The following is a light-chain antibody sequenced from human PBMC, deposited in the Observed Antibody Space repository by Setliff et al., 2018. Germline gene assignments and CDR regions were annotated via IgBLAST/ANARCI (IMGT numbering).Light chain of an antibody. CDR3: SSFTGSNTLL. Sequence: QSALAQPVSVSGSPGQSITISCTGTSSDIGGYNYVSWYQQHPGKAPKLMMYGVSNRPSGVSNRFSGSKSGDTASLTISGLQAEDEAKYYCSSFTGSNTLLFGGGTKATVL. V-gene: IGLV2-14*03. CDR2: GVS. J-gene: IGLJ3*02. CDR1: SSDIGGYNY.